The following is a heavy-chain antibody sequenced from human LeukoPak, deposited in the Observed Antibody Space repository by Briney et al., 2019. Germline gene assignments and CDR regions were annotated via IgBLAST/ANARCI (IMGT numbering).Heavy chain of an antibody. V-gene: IGHV3-21*01. CDR1: GFTFSSYS. D-gene: IGHD6-13*01. CDR2: ISSSSSYI. Sequence: GGSLRLSCAASGFTFSSYSMNWVRQAPGKGLEWVSSISSSSSYIYYADSVKGRFTISRDNAKNSLYLQMNSLRAEDTAVYYCARDRPGIAAAGINSFWGQGTLVTVSS. J-gene: IGHJ4*02. CDR3: ARDRPGIAAAGINSF.